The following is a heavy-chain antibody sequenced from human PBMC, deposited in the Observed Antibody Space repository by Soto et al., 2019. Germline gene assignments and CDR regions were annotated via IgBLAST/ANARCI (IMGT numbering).Heavy chain of an antibody. CDR2: TYYRSKWYN. D-gene: IGHD6-13*01. CDR1: GDSVSSNSAA. J-gene: IGHJ6*02. V-gene: IGHV6-1*01. CDR3: ARDHGYSSSWYGYYYYGMDV. Sequence: SQTLSLTCAISGDSVSSNSAAWNWVRQSPSRGLEWLGRTYYRSKWYNDYAVSVKSRITINPDTSKNQFSLQLNSVTPEDTAVYYCARDHGYSSSWYGYYYYGMDVWGQGTTVTVSS.